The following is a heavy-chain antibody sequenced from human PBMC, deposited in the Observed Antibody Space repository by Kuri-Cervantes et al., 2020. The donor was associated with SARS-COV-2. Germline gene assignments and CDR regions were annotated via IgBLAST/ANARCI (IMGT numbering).Heavy chain of an antibody. CDR1: GFTFSSYW. Sequence: GESLKISCAASGFTFSSYWMSWVRQAPGKGLEWVAVISYDGSNKYYADSVKGRFTISRDNSKNTLYLQMNSLRAEDTAVYYCAKGGGPGSYIPLDYWGQGTLVTVSS. CDR2: ISYDGSNK. J-gene: IGHJ4*02. D-gene: IGHD1-26*01. V-gene: IGHV3-30*18. CDR3: AKGGGPGSYIPLDY.